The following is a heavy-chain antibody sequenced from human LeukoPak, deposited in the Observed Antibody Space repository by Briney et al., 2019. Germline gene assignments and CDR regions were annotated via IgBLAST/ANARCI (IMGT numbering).Heavy chain of an antibody. CDR1: GFTFSSYA. CDR3: ARAAPPSGWFDY. CDR2: ISYDGSNK. V-gene: IGHV3-30*04. D-gene: IGHD6-19*01. J-gene: IGHJ4*02. Sequence: GGSLRLSCAASGFTFSSYAMHWVRQAPGKGLEGVAVISYDGSNKYYADSVKGRFTISRDNSKNTLYLQMNSLRAEDTAVYYCARAAPPSGWFDYWGQGTLVTVSS.